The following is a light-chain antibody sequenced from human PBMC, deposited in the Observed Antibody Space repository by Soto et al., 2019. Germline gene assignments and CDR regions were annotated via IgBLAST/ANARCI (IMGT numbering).Light chain of an antibody. V-gene: IGKV1-39*01. CDR2: AAS. CDR1: QGVSAY. CDR3: QQSYKTPLT. J-gene: IGKJ2*01. Sequence: DIQMTQSPSSLSASVGDRVTITCRASQGVSAYLLWYQQRQGTAPKLLIYAASNLVSGVPSRFSGSGSGTTFTLTLSSLQPEDCATYDCQQSYKTPLTFGQGTKLETK.